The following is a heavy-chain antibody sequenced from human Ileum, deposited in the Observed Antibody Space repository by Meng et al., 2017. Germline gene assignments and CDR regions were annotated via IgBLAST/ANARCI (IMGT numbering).Heavy chain of an antibody. CDR3: ARHGGYYQGF. J-gene: IGHJ4*02. CDR2: ISHSGST. D-gene: IGHD4-23*01. Sequence: VQLQESGPALVKPSGTRSLPCAVSSGSITSDTYWSWVRLPPGKGLEWIGQISHSGSTFYNPSLKSRVTMSVDKSKSQFSLMLTSVTAADTAVYYCARHGGYYQGFWGQGTLVTVSS. CDR1: SGSITSDTY. V-gene: IGHV4-4*02.